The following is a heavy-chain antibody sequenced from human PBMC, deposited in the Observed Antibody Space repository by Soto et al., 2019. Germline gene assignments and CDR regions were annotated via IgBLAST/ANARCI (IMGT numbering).Heavy chain of an antibody. CDR3: AKDLVATIPEYLQH. CDR1: GFTFSSHA. D-gene: IGHD5-12*01. V-gene: IGHV3-23*01. Sequence: GSLRLSSAASGFTFSSHAMSWVRQAPGKGLEWVSAISGSGGSTYYADSVKGRFTISRDNSKNTLYLQMNSLRAEDTAVYYCAKDLVATIPEYLQHWRQGTLVTVSS. CDR2: ISGSGGST. J-gene: IGHJ1*01.